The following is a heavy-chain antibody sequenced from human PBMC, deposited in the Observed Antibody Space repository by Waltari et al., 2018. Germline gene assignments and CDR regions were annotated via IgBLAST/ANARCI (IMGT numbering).Heavy chain of an antibody. CDR3: AREGAVAGTGDDAFDI. V-gene: IGHV1-69*05. D-gene: IGHD6-19*01. CDR1: GGTFSSYA. Sequence: QVQLVQSGAEVKQPGSSVKLSCKASGGTFSSYAISWVRRAPGQGLEWMGGIIPIFGTANYAQKFQGRVTITTDESTSTVYMELSSLRSEDTAVYYCAREGAVAGTGDDAFDIWGQGTMVTVSS. J-gene: IGHJ3*02. CDR2: IIPIFGTA.